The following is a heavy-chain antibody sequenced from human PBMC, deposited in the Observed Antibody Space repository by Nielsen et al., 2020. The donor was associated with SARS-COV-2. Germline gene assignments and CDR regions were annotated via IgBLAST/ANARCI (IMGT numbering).Heavy chain of an antibody. J-gene: IGHJ4*02. CDR1: GGSVSSGSYY. Sequence: ESLKISCTVSGGSVSSGSYYWSWIRQPPGKGLEWIGYIYYSGSTNYNPSLKSRVTISVDTSKNQFSLKLSSVTAADTAVYYCARDSSGWHYFDYWGQGTLVTVSS. CDR3: ARDSSGWHYFDY. D-gene: IGHD6-19*01. V-gene: IGHV4-61*01. CDR2: IYYSGST.